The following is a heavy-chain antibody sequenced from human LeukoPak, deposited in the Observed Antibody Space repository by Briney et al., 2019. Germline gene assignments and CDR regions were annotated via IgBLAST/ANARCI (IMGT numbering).Heavy chain of an antibody. CDR3: ARGAATGYYFDY. CDR2: INHSGST. CDR1: GGSFSGYY. D-gene: IGHD6-25*01. V-gene: IGHV4-34*01. Sequence: SETLSFTCAVYGGSFSGYYWSWIRQPPGKGLEWIGEINHSGSTNYNPSLKSRVTISVDTSKNQFSLKLSSVTAADTAVYYCARGAATGYYFDYWGQGTLVTVSS. J-gene: IGHJ4*02.